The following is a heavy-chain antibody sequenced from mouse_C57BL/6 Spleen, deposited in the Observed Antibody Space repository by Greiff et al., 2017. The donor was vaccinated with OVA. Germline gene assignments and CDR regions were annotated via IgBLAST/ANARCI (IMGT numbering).Heavy chain of an antibody. CDR1: GYTFTSYW. J-gene: IGHJ2*01. V-gene: IGHV1-64*01. Sequence: QVQLQQPGAELVKPGASVKLSCKASGYTFTSYWMHWVKQRPGQGLEWIGMIYPNSGSTNYNEKFKSKATLTVDKYSSTANVQLRILTSEDDAVDNYARGGCNNYPICYWGQGTTLTVSS. CDR2: IYPNSGST. D-gene: IGHD1-3*01. CDR3: ARGGCNNYPICY.